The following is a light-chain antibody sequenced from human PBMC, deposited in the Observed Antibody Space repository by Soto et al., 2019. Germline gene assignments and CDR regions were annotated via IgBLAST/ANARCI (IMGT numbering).Light chain of an antibody. CDR3: QVWDISSDHVI. CDR2: YDT. V-gene: IGLV3-21*04. J-gene: IGLJ2*01. Sequence: LTQSPSVSVAPGTTAKLTCGGDNIGSKRVHWYQQKPGRAPVLVIYYDTDRPSGIPERFFGSNPGDTATLTISRVEAGDEADYYCQVWDISSDHVIFGGGTKLTVL. CDR1: NIGSKR.